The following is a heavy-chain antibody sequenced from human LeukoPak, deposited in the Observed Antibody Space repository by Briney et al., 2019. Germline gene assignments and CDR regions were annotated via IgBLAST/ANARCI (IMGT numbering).Heavy chain of an antibody. D-gene: IGHD2-2*01. V-gene: IGHV3-30*18. Sequence: PGGSLRLSCAASGFTFSSYGMHWVRQAPGKGLEWVALISYDGSNDYYADSVKGRSTISRDNSKNTLYLQMNSLRTEDTAVYYCAKDLTRGEIGVVVRGPVDWGQGTLVTVSS. J-gene: IGHJ4*02. CDR3: AKDLTRGEIGVVVRGPVD. CDR2: ISYDGSND. CDR1: GFTFSSYG.